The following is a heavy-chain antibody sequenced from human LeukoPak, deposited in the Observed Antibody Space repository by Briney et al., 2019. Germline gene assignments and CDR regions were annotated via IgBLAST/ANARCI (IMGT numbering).Heavy chain of an antibody. CDR3: AKDILLKGSSWYWGYYYYGMDV. CDR2: ISGDGGST. CDR1: GFTFDDYA. J-gene: IGHJ6*02. D-gene: IGHD6-13*01. Sequence: GGTLRLSCAASGFTFDDYAMHWIRQAPGKGLEWVSLISGDGGSTYYADPVKGRFTISRDNSKNSLYLQMNSLRTEDTVLYYCAKDILLKGSSWYWGYYYYGMDVRGQGTTVTVSS. V-gene: IGHV3-43*02.